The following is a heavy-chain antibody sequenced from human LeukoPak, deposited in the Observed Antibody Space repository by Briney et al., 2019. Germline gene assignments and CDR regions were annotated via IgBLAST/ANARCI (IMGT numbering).Heavy chain of an antibody. CDR1: GFSFSTYT. CDR2: ITGDCNYI. J-gene: IGHJ4*02. CDR3: ARERNFYYFDY. V-gene: IGHV3-21*01. Sequence: KTGGSLRLSCAASGFSFSTYTMSWVRQAPGKGLEWVSSITGDCNYIFYADSVKGRFTISRDNAQNSLFLELNSLRGVDTAVYYCARERNFYYFDYWGQGALVTVSS. D-gene: IGHD3-3*01.